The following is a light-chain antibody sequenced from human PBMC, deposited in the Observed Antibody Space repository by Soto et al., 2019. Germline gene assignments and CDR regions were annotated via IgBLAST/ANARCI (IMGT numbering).Light chain of an antibody. J-gene: IGKJ1*01. CDR3: QQYDTSPRT. CDR1: QSVSSNY. Sequence: EIVLTQSPGTLSLSPGERATISCRASQSVSSNYLAWYQQKRGQAPRLLIYGASSRATGIPTRFSGSGSGTDFTLAISRLEPEDFAVYYCQQYDTSPRTFGQGTKVEI. CDR2: GAS. V-gene: IGKV3-20*01.